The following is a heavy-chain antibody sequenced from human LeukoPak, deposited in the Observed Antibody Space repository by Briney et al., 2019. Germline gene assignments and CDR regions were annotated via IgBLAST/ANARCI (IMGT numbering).Heavy chain of an antibody. CDR1: GFTFRIYS. CDR2: ISISSSTI. V-gene: IGHV3-48*01. CDR3: AADRYCPH. D-gene: IGHD2-15*01. Sequence: GGSLRLSCAASGFTFRIYSMNWVRHAPGKGLEWGSYISISSSTIYYADSVKGRFTISRDNAKNSLYLQMNSLRAEDTAVYYCAADRYCPHWGQGTLVTVSS. J-gene: IGHJ4*02.